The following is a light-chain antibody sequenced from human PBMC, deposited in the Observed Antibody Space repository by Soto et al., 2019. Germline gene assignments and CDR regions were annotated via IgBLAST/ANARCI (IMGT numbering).Light chain of an antibody. J-gene: IGLJ1*01. V-gene: IGLV2-14*03. CDR2: DVS. CDR1: SGDVGAYNS. CDR3: CSYTSGSTLYV. Sequence: QSVLTQPASVSGSPGQSITISCTGTSGDVGAYNSVSWFQQHPGQAPKLMIFDVSSRPSGVPNRFSGSKSGNTASLTISGLQAEDEADYYCCSYTSGSTLYVFGTGTKLTVL.